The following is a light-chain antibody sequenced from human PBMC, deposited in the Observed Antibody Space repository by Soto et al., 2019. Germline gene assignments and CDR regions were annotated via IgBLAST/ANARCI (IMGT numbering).Light chain of an antibody. CDR3: GSWDSSLSAYV. CDR2: DDN. Sequence: QSVLTHLPSVSAAPGQKVTISCSGSSSNSGGNSVSWYQQLPVTAPKLRIYDDNKRPSGIPDRVSGSKSGTSATLGITGFQTGDEADYYCGSWDSSLSAYVVGTGTKVTVL. J-gene: IGLJ1*01. V-gene: IGLV1-51*01. CDR1: SSNSGGNS.